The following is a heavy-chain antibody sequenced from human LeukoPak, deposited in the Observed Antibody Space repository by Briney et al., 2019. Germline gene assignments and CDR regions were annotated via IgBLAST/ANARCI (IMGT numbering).Heavy chain of an antibody. CDR2: IWYDGSNK. J-gene: IGHJ4*02. CDR1: GFTFSSYG. V-gene: IGHV3-33*01. CDR3: ARENSYGTLDY. D-gene: IGHD5-18*01. Sequence: TGGSLRLSCAASGFTFSSYGMHWVRQAPGKGLEWVAVIWYDGSNKYYADSVKGRFTISRDNSKNTLYLQMNSLRAEDTAVYYCARENSYGTLDYWGQGTLVTVSS.